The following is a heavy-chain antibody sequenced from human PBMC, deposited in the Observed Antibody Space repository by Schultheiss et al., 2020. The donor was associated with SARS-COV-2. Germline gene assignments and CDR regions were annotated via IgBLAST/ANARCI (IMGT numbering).Heavy chain of an antibody. CDR1: GFTFSDYY. J-gene: IGHJ4*02. CDR2: ISGSGGST. V-gene: IGHV3-23*01. D-gene: IGHD1-1*01. Sequence: GGSLRLSCAASGFTFSDYYMSWIRQAPGKGLEWVSAISGSGGSTYYADSVKGRFTISRDNSKNTLYLQMNSLRAEDTAVYYCASEYSWRIDYLDYWGQGTLVTVSS. CDR3: ASEYSWRIDYLDY.